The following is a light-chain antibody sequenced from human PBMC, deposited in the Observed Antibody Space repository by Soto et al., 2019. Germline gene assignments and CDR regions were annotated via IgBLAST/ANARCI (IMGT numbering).Light chain of an antibody. V-gene: IGKV3-15*01. CDR3: QQYNNWTPVT. Sequence: ETVMTQSPATLSVSPGERVTLSCRASQGVSSNLAWYQQKSGQAPRLLIYGASTRATGIPARFSGSGSGTEFTLTISSLQSEDFGIYYCQQYNNWTPVTFGQGTRLEIK. J-gene: IGKJ5*01. CDR1: QGVSSN. CDR2: GAS.